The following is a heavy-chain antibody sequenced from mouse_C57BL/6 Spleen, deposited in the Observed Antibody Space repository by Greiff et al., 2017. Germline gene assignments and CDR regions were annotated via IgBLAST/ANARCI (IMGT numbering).Heavy chain of an antibody. CDR3: ARWDGSTSYAMDY. J-gene: IGHJ4*01. Sequence: QVQLQQPGAELVKPGASVKLSCKASGYTFTSYWMQWVKQRPGQGLEWIGEIDPSDSYTNYNQKFKGKATLTVDTSSSTAYMQLSSLTSEYSAVYYCARWDGSTSYAMDYWGQGTSVTVSS. CDR1: GYTFTSYW. D-gene: IGHD1-1*01. V-gene: IGHV1-50*01. CDR2: IDPSDSYT.